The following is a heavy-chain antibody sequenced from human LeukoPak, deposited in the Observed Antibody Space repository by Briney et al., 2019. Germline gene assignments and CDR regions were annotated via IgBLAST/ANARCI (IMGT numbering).Heavy chain of an antibody. D-gene: IGHD6-13*01. Sequence: SETLSLTYTVTGGSISSYYWSWIRQPPGKGLEWIGYIYYTGSTNYNPSLKSRVTISVDTSKNQFSLKLSSVTAADTAVYYCARQQLSQLYYFDNWGQGTLVTVSS. V-gene: IGHV4-59*01. CDR2: IYYTGST. CDR1: GGSISSYY. CDR3: ARQQLSQLYYFDN. J-gene: IGHJ4*02.